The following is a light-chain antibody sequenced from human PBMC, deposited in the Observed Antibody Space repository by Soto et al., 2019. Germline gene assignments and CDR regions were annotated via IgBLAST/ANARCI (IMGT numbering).Light chain of an antibody. J-gene: IGKJ4*01. V-gene: IGKV3-15*01. CDR3: QQYNNWPLT. Sequence: EIVMTQSPATLSVSPWERAALSCRASQSVSSKLAWYQQRPGQAPRLLIYSASTRATGIPARFSGSGSGTEFTLTISSLQSEDFAVYYCQQYNNWPLTFGGGTKVDIK. CDR1: QSVSSK. CDR2: SAS.